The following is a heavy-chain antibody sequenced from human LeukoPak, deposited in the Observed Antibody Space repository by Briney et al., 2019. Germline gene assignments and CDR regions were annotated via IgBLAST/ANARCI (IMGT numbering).Heavy chain of an antibody. CDR2: IYHSGGA. CDR1: GGSFSISY. D-gene: IGHD3-10*01. J-gene: IGHJ4*02. CDR3: ARHGSYCFNS. V-gene: IGHV4-34*01. Sequence: SETLSLTCGVSGGSFSISYWSWIRQPPGKGLEWIGQIYHSGGANYNPSLRSRVTISIDTSKNQLSLRLSSVTAADTAVYYCARHGSYCFNSWGQGTLVTVSS.